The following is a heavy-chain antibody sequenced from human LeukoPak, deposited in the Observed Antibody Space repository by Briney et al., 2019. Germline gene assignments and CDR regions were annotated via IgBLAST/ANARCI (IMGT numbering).Heavy chain of an antibody. CDR3: ARELYDFWSDPSLDY. D-gene: IGHD3-3*01. CDR1: GFTFGSYA. J-gene: IGHJ4*02. V-gene: IGHV3-30-3*01. Sequence: PGRSLRLSCAASGFTFGSYAMHWVRQAPGKGLEWVAVISYDGSNKYYADSVKGRFTISRDNSKNTMYLQMNSLRAEDTAVYYCARELYDFWSDPSLDYWGQGTLVTVSS. CDR2: ISYDGSNK.